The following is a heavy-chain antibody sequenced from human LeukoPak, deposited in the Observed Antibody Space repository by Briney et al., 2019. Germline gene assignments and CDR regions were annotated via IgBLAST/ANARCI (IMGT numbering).Heavy chain of an antibody. CDR3: ARMKIVATIGSGMAGVNWFDP. V-gene: IGHV1-46*01. J-gene: IGHJ5*02. CDR1: GYTFTSYY. CDR2: INPSGGST. D-gene: IGHD5-12*01. Sequence: GASVKVSCKTSGYTFTSYYMHWVRQAPGQGLEWMRIINPSGGSTSYAQKFQGRVTMTRDTSTSTVYMELSSLRSEDTAVYYCARMKIVATIGSGMAGVNWFDPWGQGTLVTVSS.